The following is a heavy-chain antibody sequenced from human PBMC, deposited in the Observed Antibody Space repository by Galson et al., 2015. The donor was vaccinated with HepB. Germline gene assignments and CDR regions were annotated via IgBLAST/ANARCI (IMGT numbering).Heavy chain of an antibody. V-gene: IGHV4-34*01. D-gene: IGHD6-6*01. CDR2: INHSGST. J-gene: IGHJ5*02. Sequence: LRLSCAASGFTFGDYAMSWLRQPPGKGLEWIGEINHSGSTNYNPSLKSRVTISVDTSKNQFSLKLSSVTAADTAVYYCARGRRSSSCKTRCAVWGSWFDPWGQGTLVTVSS. CDR1: GFTFGDYA. CDR3: ARGRRSSSCKTRCAVWGSWFDP.